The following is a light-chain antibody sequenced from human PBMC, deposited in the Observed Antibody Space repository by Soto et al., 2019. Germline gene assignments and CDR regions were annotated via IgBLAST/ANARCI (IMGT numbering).Light chain of an antibody. J-gene: IGKJ1*01. Sequence: DIKMNLSPSSLSASVGDRVTITCRASQSISSYLNWYQQKPGKAPKLLIYAASSLQSGVPSRFSGSGSGTEFTLTISSLQPDDFAPYYCQHYTIYSEAFGQGTNVDIK. CDR3: QHYTIYSEA. V-gene: IGKV1-39*01. CDR1: QSISSY. CDR2: AAS.